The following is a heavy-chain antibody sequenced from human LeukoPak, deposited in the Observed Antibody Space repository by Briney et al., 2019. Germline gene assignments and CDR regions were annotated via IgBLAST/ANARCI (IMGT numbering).Heavy chain of an antibody. V-gene: IGHV4-34*01. CDR1: GGSFSDYR. J-gene: IGHJ5*02. CDR2: INHSGST. D-gene: IGHD1-26*01. CDR3: AKSRPGGSYRRNWFDP. Sequence: SETLSLTCAVYGGSFSDYRWSWIRQPPGKGLEWIGEINHSGSTNYNPSLKSRVTISVDTSKKQFSLKLTSVTAADTALYYCAKSRPGGSYRRNWFDPWGQGTLVTVSS.